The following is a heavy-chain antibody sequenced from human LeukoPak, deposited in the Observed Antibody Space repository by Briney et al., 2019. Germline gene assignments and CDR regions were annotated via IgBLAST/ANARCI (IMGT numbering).Heavy chain of an antibody. CDR3: AELGITMIGGV. CDR1: GYTVSSNS. J-gene: IGHJ6*04. V-gene: IGHV3-53*01. Sequence: AGGSLRLSCTVSGYTVSSNSMSWVRQAPAQGLEWVSIIYSDNTHYSDSVKGRFTISRDNSKNTLYLQMNSLRAEDTAVYYCAELGITMIGGVWGKGTTVTISS. CDR2: IYSDNT. D-gene: IGHD3-10*02.